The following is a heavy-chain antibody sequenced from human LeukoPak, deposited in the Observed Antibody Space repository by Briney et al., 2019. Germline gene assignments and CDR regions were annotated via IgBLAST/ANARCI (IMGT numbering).Heavy chain of an antibody. CDR3: VRGQREFPH. CDR1: GFTFYTYW. CDR2: INEDGSGK. V-gene: IGHV3-7*01. Sequence: PGGSLRLSCAASGFTFYTYWLNWVRQAPGNGLEWVAKINEDGSGKYYVDPVKGRFTISRDNAKNSLYLQLNSLRAEDTAVYYCVRGQREFPHWGQGTLVTVSS. J-gene: IGHJ4*02. D-gene: IGHD3-10*01.